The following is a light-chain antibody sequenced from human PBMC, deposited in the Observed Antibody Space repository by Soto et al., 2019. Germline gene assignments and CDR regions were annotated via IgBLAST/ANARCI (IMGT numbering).Light chain of an antibody. CDR2: AAS. V-gene: IGKV1-39*01. J-gene: IGKJ2*01. CDR1: QSISSY. CDR3: QQSYSTPPT. Sequence: DIQMTQSPSSLSASVGDRVTITCRASQSISSYLNWYQQKPGKAPKLLIYAASSLQSGVPSRVSGSGSGTEFTLTISSLQPEDFATDYCQQSYSTPPTFGQGTKLESK.